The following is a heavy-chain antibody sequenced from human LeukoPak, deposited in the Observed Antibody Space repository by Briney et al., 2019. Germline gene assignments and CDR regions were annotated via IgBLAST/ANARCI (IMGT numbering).Heavy chain of an antibody. CDR3: ARGLGSSGWYGDY. J-gene: IGHJ4*02. Sequence: TSETLSLTCAVYGGSFSGYCWSWIRQPPGKGLEWIGEINHSGSTNYNPSLKSRVTISVDTSKNQFSLKLSSVTAADTAVYYCARGLGSSGWYGDYWGQGTLVTVSS. V-gene: IGHV4-34*01. CDR1: GGSFSGYC. CDR2: INHSGST. D-gene: IGHD6-19*01.